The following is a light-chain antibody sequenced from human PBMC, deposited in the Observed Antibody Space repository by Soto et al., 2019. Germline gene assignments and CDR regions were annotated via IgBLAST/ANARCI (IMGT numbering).Light chain of an antibody. Sequence: EIVLTQSPATLSLSPGERATVSCRASQSVGNFLGWYQQKPGQPPRLLIYDASNRAPGIPARFSGGESETDFTLTIAGLEPEDFTLYYCQQRRNWPGTFGQGTKLEIK. V-gene: IGKV3-11*01. CDR1: QSVGNF. CDR3: QQRRNWPGT. CDR2: DAS. J-gene: IGKJ2*01.